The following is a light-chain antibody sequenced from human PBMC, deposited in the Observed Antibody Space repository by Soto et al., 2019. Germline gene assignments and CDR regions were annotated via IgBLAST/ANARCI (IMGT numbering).Light chain of an antibody. V-gene: IGLV2-14*01. Sequence: QSALTQPASVSGSPGQSITISCTGTSSDIGTYNYVSWYQQHPGKAPKLMLYDVSNRPSGVSSRFSGSKSGNTASLSISGLQAEDEADYYCSSYTTSITLVFGTGTKVTVL. CDR2: DVS. CDR3: SSYTTSITLV. CDR1: SSDIGTYNY. J-gene: IGLJ1*01.